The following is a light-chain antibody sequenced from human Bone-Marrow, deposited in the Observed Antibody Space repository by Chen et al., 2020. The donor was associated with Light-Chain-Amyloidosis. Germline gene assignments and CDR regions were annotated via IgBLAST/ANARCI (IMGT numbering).Light chain of an antibody. V-gene: IGLV3-25*03. CDR1: DLPTKY. CDR3: QSADSSGTYEVI. CDR2: RDT. Sequence: SYELPQPPSVSVSPGQTARLNCSGDDLPTKYAYWYQQKPGQAPVLVIHRDTERPAGISERFSGSSSGTTATLTISGVQAEDEADYHCQSADSSGTYEVIFGGGTKLTV. J-gene: IGLJ2*01.